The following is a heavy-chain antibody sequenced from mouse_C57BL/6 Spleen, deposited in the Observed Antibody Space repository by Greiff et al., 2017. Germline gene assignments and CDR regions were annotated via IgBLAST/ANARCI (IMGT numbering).Heavy chain of an antibody. D-gene: IGHD2-12*01. Sequence: VQLQQSGPELVKPGASVKMSCKASGYTFTDYYMHWVKQSHGKGLEWIGYINPNNGGTSYNQKFKGKATLTVNKSSSTAYMELRSLTSEVSAVYYCAKECYNYDLYYAMDYWGQGTSVTVSS. CDR3: AKECYNYDLYYAMDY. CDR2: INPNNGGT. J-gene: IGHJ4*01. V-gene: IGHV1-22*01. CDR1: GYTFTDYY.